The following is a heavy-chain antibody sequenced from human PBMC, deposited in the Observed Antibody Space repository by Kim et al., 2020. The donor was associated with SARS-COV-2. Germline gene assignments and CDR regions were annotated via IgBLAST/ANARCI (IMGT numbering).Heavy chain of an antibody. V-gene: IGHV3-33*01. Sequence: YYADSVKGRFTISRDNSKNTLYLQMNSLRAEDTAVYYCAREYSSGWCFDYWGQGTLVTVSS. D-gene: IGHD6-19*01. CDR3: AREYSSGWCFDY. J-gene: IGHJ4*02.